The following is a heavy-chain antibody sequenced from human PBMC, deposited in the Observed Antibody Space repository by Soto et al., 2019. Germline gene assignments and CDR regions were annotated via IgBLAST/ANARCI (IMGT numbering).Heavy chain of an antibody. V-gene: IGHV4-34*01. CDR1: GGSFSGYY. D-gene: IGHD3-9*01. J-gene: IGHJ2*01. Sequence: QVQLHQRGAGLLKPSETLSLTCAVSGGSFSGYYWSWIRQSPGKGLEWIGEINHSGSTKHNPSLQSRVTRSVDTSKNQFSLQFNSVTAADPAVYYCARADLLTGFCVVSFDVWGRGILVTVSS. CDR3: ARADLLTGFCVVSFDV. CDR2: INHSGST.